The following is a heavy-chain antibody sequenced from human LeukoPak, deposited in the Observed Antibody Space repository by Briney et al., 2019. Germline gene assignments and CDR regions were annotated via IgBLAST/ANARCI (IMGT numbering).Heavy chain of an antibody. CDR1: GFTFSDYG. Sequence: GGSLRLSCAASGFTFSDYGMHWVRQAPGKGLEWVAFIRFDGSYKYYADSVKGRFTISRDNSKNTLYLQMNGLRAEDTAVYYCAKGDNSNHPDYWGQGTLVTVSS. CDR2: IRFDGSYK. J-gene: IGHJ4*02. D-gene: IGHD4-23*01. V-gene: IGHV3-30*02. CDR3: AKGDNSNHPDY.